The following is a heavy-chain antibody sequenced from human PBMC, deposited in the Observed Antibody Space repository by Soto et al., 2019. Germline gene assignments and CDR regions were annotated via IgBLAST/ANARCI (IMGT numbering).Heavy chain of an antibody. J-gene: IGHJ4*02. Sequence: ASETLSLTCTVSGGSISSYYWSWIRQPPGKGLEWIGYIYYSGSTYYNPSLKSRVTISVDTSKNQFSLKLSSVTAADTAVYYCASLPYYYDSSGYYYWGQGTLVTVSS. CDR3: ASLPYYYDSSGYYY. D-gene: IGHD3-22*01. CDR2: IYYSGST. CDR1: GGSISSYY. V-gene: IGHV4-59*06.